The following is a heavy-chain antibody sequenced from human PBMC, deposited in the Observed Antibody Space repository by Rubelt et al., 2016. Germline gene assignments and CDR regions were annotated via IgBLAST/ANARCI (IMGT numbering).Heavy chain of an antibody. Sequence: QITLKESGPTLVKPTQTLTLTCTVSPFSLNTRGVAVAWIRQPPGKALEWLALIYSNDAKRYSPALKNRLTITKDSSRNQVVLTRTNMDPVDTATYYCAHRRGDSSSWYLSDILFDYWGQGTLVTVSS. V-gene: IGHV2-5*01. CDR3: AHRRGDSSSWYLSDILFDY. CDR2: IYSNDAK. CDR1: PFSLNTRGVA. J-gene: IGHJ4*02. D-gene: IGHD6-13*01.